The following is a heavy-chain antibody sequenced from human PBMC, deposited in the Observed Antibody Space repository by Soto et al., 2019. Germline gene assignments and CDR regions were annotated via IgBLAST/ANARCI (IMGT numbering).Heavy chain of an antibody. D-gene: IGHD1-1*01. J-gene: IGHJ4*02. CDR1: GFTFSSYA. CDR3: AKGDRNWNFDY. Sequence: GRSLRLSCAASGFTFSSYAMSWVRQAPGKGLEWVSAISGSGGSTYYADSVKGRFTISRDNSKNTLFLQMNSLRAEDTAVYYCAKGDRNWNFDYWGQGTLVTVSS. V-gene: IGHV3-23*01. CDR2: ISGSGGST.